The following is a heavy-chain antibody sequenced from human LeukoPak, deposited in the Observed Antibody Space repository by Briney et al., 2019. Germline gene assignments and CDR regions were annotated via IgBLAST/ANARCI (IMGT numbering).Heavy chain of an antibody. J-gene: IGHJ4*02. CDR1: GYKFTSYW. CDR2: LYPLDFDK. CDR3: VRQIIVPGTSQLRTFDA. Sequence: GESLKISCKASGYKFTSYWIAWVRQMPGHGLEWMGSLYPLDFDKTYSPSFQGQVTMSADRSINTAYLQWSSLKASDTALYCCVRQIIVPGTSQLRTFDAWGQGTQVSVSS. D-gene: IGHD2-8*01. V-gene: IGHV5-51*01.